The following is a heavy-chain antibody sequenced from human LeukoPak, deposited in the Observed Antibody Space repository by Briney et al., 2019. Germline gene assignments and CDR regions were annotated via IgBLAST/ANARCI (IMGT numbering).Heavy chain of an antibody. CDR2: INPNSGGT. CDR3: ARDGGEGYCSGGSCYSTAGAFDI. CDR1: GYTFTGYY. Sequence: ASVKVSCKASGYTFTGYYMHWVRQAPRQGLEWMGWINPNSGGTNYAQKFQGRVTMTRDTSISTAYMELSRLRSDDTAVYYCARDGGEGYCSGGSCYSTAGAFDIWGQGTMVTVSS. J-gene: IGHJ3*02. D-gene: IGHD2-15*01. V-gene: IGHV1-2*02.